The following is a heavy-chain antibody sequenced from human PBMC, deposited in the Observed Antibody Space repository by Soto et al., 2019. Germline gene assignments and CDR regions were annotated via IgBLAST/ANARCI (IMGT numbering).Heavy chain of an antibody. CDR2: ISAYNGNT. CDR3: ARDRGYNWNYGWFDP. V-gene: IGHV1-18*01. J-gene: IGHJ5*02. CDR1: GYTFTSYG. Sequence: QVQLVQSGAEVKKPGAPVKVSCKASGYTFTSYGISWVRQAPGQGLEWMGRISAYNGNTNYAQKLQGRVTMTTDTSTSTAYMELRSLRSDDTAVYYCARDRGYNWNYGWFDPWGQGTLVTVSS. D-gene: IGHD1-7*01.